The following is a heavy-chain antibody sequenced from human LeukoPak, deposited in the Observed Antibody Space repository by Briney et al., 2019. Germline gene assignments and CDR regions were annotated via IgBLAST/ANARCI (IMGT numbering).Heavy chain of an antibody. Sequence: SVKVSCKASGGTFSSYAISWVRQAPGQGLEWMGRILPIFGTTNYAQKFQGRVTITADKSTSTAYMELSSLRSEDTAVYYCARDVPAHYYDSSGYYYVDYWGQGTLVTVSS. V-gene: IGHV1-69*06. CDR3: ARDVPAHYYDSSGYYYVDY. D-gene: IGHD3-22*01. CDR2: ILPIFGTT. CDR1: GGTFSSYA. J-gene: IGHJ4*02.